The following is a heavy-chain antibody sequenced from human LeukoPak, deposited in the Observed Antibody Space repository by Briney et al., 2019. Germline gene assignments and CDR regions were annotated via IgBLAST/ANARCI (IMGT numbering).Heavy chain of an antibody. CDR2: IYYSGST. D-gene: IGHD3-22*01. CDR1: GGSISSYY. Sequence: ASETLSLTCTVSGGSISSYYWSWIRQPPGKGLEWIGYIYYSGSTNYNPSLKSRVTISIDTSKSQFCLKLSSVTAADTAVYYCARGPRVSGYCYDFDYWGQGTLVTVSS. J-gene: IGHJ4*02. V-gene: IGHV4-59*01. CDR3: ARGPRVSGYCYDFDY.